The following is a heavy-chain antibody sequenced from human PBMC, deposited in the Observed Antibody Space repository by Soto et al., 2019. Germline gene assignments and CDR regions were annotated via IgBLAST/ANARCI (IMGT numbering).Heavy chain of an antibody. V-gene: IGHV4-38-2*02. CDR1: WYSFRSVYY. CDR2: IYHSGST. D-gene: IGHD3-9*01. J-gene: IGHJ3*02. Sequence: SWYSFRSVYYWRRIRQPPGKGMDLIGSIYHSGSTYYNPSLKSRVTISVDTSKNQFSLKLSSVTAADTAVYYCARGGVRYFDWPARYDAFDIRGQGTMVT. CDR3: ARGGVRYFDWPARYDAFDI.